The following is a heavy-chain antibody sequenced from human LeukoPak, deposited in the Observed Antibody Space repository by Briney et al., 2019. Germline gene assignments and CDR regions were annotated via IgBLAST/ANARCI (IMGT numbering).Heavy chain of an antibody. CDR1: GFTFSSYG. CDR3: ASLSRYGSGSYP. J-gene: IGHJ5*02. Sequence: GGSLRLSCAASGFTFSSYGMHWVRQAPGKGLEWVAVISFDGSNKFYADSVKGRFTISRDNSKNTLYLQMNSLRAEDTAVYYCASLSRYGSGSYPWGQGTLVTVSS. CDR2: ISFDGSNK. D-gene: IGHD3-10*01. V-gene: IGHV3-30*03.